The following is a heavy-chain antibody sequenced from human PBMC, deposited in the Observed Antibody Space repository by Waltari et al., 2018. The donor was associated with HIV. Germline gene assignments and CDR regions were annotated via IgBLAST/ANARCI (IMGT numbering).Heavy chain of an antibody. J-gene: IGHJ4*02. Sequence: EVQLLESGGALVQPGGSLRLSCAASGFSFSTYAMGWVRKAPGKGLEWVSSISSSGDTTRYAESVEGRLAISRDNSKNSLYLQINSLRADDTAIYYCAKMSKSWLLAAGTFDYWGQGTLVTVSS. CDR1: GFSFSTYA. CDR2: ISSSGDTT. V-gene: IGHV3-23*01. CDR3: AKMSKSWLLAAGTFDY. D-gene: IGHD5-18*01.